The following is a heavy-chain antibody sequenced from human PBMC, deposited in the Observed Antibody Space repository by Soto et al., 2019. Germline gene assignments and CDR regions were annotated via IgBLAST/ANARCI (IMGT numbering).Heavy chain of an antibody. CDR1: GGTFSSHS. CDR2: IITLFGTS. V-gene: IGHV1-69*01. J-gene: IGHJ4*02. D-gene: IGHD2-21*02. CDR3: AREVWYGDFFAALLD. Sequence: VQLMQSGAEVKKPGSSVKVSCKASGGTFSSHSINWVRQAPGQGLEWMGGIITLFGTSNYAQHFQGRVTITAYQSTSTAYMELNSLTSDDTAVYDCAREVWYGDFFAALLDWGQGTLVTVSS.